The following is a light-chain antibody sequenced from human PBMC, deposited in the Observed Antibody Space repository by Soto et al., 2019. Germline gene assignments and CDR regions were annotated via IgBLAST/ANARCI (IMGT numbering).Light chain of an antibody. V-gene: IGKV1-39*01. CDR3: QQTYGFPRT. CDR1: QTISTY. CDR2: AAS. Sequence: DIQMTQSPSSLSASLGDRVTITCRASQTISTYLHWFQQKPGKAPRLLIYAASNLQSGVPSRFSGSGSGADFTLTISSLQPEDFATYYCQQTYGFPRTFGGWTKVQIK. J-gene: IGKJ4*01.